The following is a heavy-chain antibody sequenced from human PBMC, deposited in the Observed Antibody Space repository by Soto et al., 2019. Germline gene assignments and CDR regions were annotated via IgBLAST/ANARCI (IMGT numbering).Heavy chain of an antibody. CDR3: ATDIVATIGGLWYFDY. J-gene: IGHJ4*02. CDR1: GGTFSSYA. Sequence: SVKVSCKASGGTFSSYAISWVRQAPGQGLEWMGGIIPIFGTANYAQKFQGRVTITAYESTSTAYMELSRLRSEDTAVYYCATDIVATIGGLWYFDYWGQGTLVTVSS. CDR2: IIPIFGTA. D-gene: IGHD5-12*01. V-gene: IGHV1-69*13.